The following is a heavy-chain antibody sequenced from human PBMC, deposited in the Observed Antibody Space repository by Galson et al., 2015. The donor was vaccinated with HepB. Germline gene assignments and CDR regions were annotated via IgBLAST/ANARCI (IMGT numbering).Heavy chain of an antibody. CDR2: IYYSGST. V-gene: IGHV4-59*01. D-gene: IGHD3-3*01. CDR1: GGSISSYY. CDR3: ARGVWSGYYNWFDP. J-gene: IGHJ5*02. Sequence: QVQLQESGPGLVKPSETLSLTCTVSGGSISSYYWSWIRQPPGKGLEWIGYIYYSGSTNYNPSLKSRVTISVDTSKNQFSLKLSSVTAADTAVYYCARGVWSGYYNWFDPWGQGTLVTVSS.